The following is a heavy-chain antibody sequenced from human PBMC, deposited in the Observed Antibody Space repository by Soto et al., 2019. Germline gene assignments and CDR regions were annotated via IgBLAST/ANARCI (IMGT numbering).Heavy chain of an antibody. V-gene: IGHV4-31*03. D-gene: IGHD4-17*01. CDR2: IYYSGST. J-gene: IGHJ6*03. CDR3: AREVTTSYYYYMDV. CDR1: GGSISSGGYY. Sequence: SETLSLTCTVSGGSISSGGYYWSWIRQHPGKGLEWIGYIYYSGSTYYSPSLKSRVTISLDTSTNQFSLKLSSVTAADTAVYYCAREVTTSYYYYMDVWGKGTTVTVSS.